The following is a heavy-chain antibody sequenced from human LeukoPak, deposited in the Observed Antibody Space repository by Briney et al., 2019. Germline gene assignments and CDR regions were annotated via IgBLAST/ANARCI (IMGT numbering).Heavy chain of an antibody. D-gene: IGHD6-25*01. Sequence: GESLQISCQGSGYTFTNYWIGWVRPMPGKGLEYMGIIYPGDSETGYSPSFQGQVTISADKSISTAYLQWSSLKASDTAMYYCARSAAGLTSDFDYWGQGTLVTVSS. CDR2: IYPGDSET. CDR3: ARSAAGLTSDFDY. CDR1: GYTFTNYW. J-gene: IGHJ4*02. V-gene: IGHV5-51*01.